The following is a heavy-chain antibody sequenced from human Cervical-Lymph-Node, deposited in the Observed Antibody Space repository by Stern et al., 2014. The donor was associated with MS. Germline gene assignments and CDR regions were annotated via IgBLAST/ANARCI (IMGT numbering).Heavy chain of an antibody. J-gene: IGHJ3*02. D-gene: IGHD3-22*01. CDR1: GYSFSSHW. CDR2: IYPGDYET. V-gene: IGHV5-51*01. Sequence: EVQLVESGAEVKKSGESLKISCKGAGYSFSSHWIAWVRQKPGKGLEWMGIIYPGDYETRHRPCFQGHVSTSVDKSSSTAYLQWSSLTDSDTAIYYCARQGNYHDSHAFDIWGQGTMVIVSS. CDR3: ARQGNYHDSHAFDI.